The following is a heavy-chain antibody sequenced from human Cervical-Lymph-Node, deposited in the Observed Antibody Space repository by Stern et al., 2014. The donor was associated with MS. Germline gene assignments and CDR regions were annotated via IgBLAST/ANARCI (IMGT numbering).Heavy chain of an antibody. Sequence: EVQLVESGGGLVQPGGSLRLSCSASGFTFSTYVMVWVRQAPGKGLEFVSVINSKGSTTFYADSVKGRFTISRDNSKNTLYLQMSSLRVEDTAVYYCVKSPLTSALYYYGMDVWGQGTTATVSS. V-gene: IGHV3-64D*06. J-gene: IGHJ6*02. CDR2: INSKGSTT. CDR1: GFTFSTYV. D-gene: IGHD3-16*01. CDR3: VKSPLTSALYYYGMDV.